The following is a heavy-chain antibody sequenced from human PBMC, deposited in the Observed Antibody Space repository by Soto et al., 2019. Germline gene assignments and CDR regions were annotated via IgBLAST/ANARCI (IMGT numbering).Heavy chain of an antibody. CDR1: GYTFTAYG. CDR2: VGTASANT. V-gene: IGHV1-18*01. Sequence: WASVKVSCKTSGYTFTAYGLAWLRQAPGQRPEWLGWVGTASANTNYAEKFQGRVTMTSDRSTTTTYMELRSLRSDDTAVYYCARELNTDPTAYYSFAYWGQGTLVTVSS. CDR3: ARELNTDPTAYYSFAY. D-gene: IGHD3-9*01. J-gene: IGHJ4*02.